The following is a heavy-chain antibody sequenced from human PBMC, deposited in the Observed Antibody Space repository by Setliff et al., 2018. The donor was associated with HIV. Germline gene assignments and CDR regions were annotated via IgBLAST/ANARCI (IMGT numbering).Heavy chain of an antibody. Sequence: GGSLRLSCAASGFTFSSYSMNWVRQAPGKGLEWVSSISSSSSYIYYADSVKGRFTISRDNAKNSMWLQMSSLRAEDTAIYYCVAKNRGLFYYGTDIWGQGTTVTVSS. V-gene: IGHV3-21*01. CDR2: ISSSSSYI. D-gene: IGHD3-10*01. CDR1: GFTFSSYS. CDR3: VAKNRGLFYYGTDI. J-gene: IGHJ6*02.